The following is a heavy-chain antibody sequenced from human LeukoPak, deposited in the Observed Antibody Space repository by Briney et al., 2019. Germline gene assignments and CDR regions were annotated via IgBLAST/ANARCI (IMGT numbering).Heavy chain of an antibody. D-gene: IGHD2-15*01. CDR1: GGSISSSSYY. J-gene: IGHJ6*03. Sequence: PSETLSLTCTVSGGSISSSSYYWGWIRQPPGKGLEWIGSIYYSGSTYYNPSLKSRVTISVDTSKNQFSLKLSSVTAADTAVYYCARVGGWLVVVAATEYYMDVWGKGTTVTVSS. V-gene: IGHV4-39*07. CDR2: IYYSGST. CDR3: ARVGGWLVVVAATEYYMDV.